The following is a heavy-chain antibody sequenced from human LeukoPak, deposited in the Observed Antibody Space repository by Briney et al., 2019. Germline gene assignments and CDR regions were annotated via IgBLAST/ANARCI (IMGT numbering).Heavy chain of an antibody. Sequence: GGSLRLSCAASGFTFSSYSMNWVRQAPGKGLEWVSYISRSSGTIYYADSVKGRFTISRDNAKNSLYLQMNSLRAGDTAVYYCARALNLLDPVTLDYWGQGTLVTVSS. J-gene: IGHJ4*02. CDR3: ARALNLLDPVTLDY. V-gene: IGHV3-48*01. CDR1: GFTFSSYS. D-gene: IGHD1-1*01. CDR2: ISRSSGTI.